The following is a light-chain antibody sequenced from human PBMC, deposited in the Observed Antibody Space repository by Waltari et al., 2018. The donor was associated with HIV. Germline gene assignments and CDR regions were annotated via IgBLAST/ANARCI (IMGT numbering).Light chain of an antibody. CDR1: SSDVGGYNY. CDR3: SSYTSSSNWV. J-gene: IGLJ3*02. V-gene: IGLV2-14*01. Sequence: QSALTQPASVSGSPGQSITISCTGTSSDVGGYNYVSWYQQHPGKAPKLMIYEVRNRPSGVSNRFSGSKSGNTASLTISGLQAEDEADYYCSSYTSSSNWVFGGGTKLTVL. CDR2: EVR.